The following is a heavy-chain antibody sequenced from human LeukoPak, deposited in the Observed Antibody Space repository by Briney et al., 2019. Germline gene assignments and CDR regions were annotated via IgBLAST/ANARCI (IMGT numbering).Heavy chain of an antibody. CDR2: ISGSGGST. CDR3: AKDAPQPYYYDSSGFSLQYFQH. V-gene: IGHV3-23*01. Sequence: PGGSLRLSCAASGFTFSSYAMSWVRQAPGKGLEWVSAISGSGGSTYYADSVKGRFTISRDNSKNTLYLQMNSLRAEDTAVYYCAKDAPQPYYYDSSGFSLQYFQHWGQGTLVTVSS. CDR1: GFTFSSYA. J-gene: IGHJ1*01. D-gene: IGHD3-22*01.